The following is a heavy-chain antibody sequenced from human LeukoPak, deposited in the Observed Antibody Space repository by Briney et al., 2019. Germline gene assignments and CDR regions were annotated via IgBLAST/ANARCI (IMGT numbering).Heavy chain of an antibody. V-gene: IGHV5-10-1*01. CDR2: IDPSDSYT. D-gene: IGHD3-10*01. J-gene: IGHJ4*02. CDR3: ARQSRHSTDYYGSGPGGY. Sequence: GESLRISFKGSGYSFTSYWISWGRQMPGKGLEWMGRIDPSDSYTNYSPSFQGHVTISADKSISTAYLQWSSLKASDTAMYYCARQSRHSTDYYGSGPGGYWGQGTLVTVSS. CDR1: GYSFTSYW.